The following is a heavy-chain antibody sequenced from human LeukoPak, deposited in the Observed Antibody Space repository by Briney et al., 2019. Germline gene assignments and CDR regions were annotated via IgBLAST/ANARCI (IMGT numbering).Heavy chain of an antibody. D-gene: IGHD6-19*01. Sequence: SETLSLTYTVSGYSISSGYYWGWIRQPPGKGLEWTGSIDHSGSAYYNPSLKSRITISVDTSKNQFSLKLSSVTAADTAVYYCARDSALAQAVMFDYWGQGTLVTVSS. J-gene: IGHJ4*02. CDR3: ARDSALAQAVMFDY. CDR2: IDHSGSA. CDR1: GYSISSGYY. V-gene: IGHV4-38-2*02.